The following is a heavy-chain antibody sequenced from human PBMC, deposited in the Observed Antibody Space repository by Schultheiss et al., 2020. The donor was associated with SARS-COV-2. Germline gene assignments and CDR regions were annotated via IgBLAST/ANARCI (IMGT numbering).Heavy chain of an antibody. CDR1: GFTFSSYS. J-gene: IGHJ6*02. V-gene: IGHV3-21*01. D-gene: IGHD3-9*01. CDR2: ISSSSSYI. CDR3: ASGGDDILTGYRHNYGMDV. Sequence: GGSLRLSCAASGFTFSSYSMNWVRQAPGKGLEWVSSISSSSSYIYYADSVKGRFTISRDNAKNSLYLQMNSLRAEDTAVYYCASGGDDILTGYRHNYGMDVWGQGTTVTVSS.